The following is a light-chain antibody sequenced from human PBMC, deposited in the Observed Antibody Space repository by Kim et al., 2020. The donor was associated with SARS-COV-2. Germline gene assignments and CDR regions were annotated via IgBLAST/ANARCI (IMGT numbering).Light chain of an antibody. CDR3: QQYNYWPPT. CDR2: ATS. V-gene: IGKV3-15*01. J-gene: IGKJ4*01. Sequence: EIVMTQSPAILSVSPGERATLSCGGSQSIGSDLAWYQHKPGQAPRLLIYATSTRATGVPVRFSGSGSGTQFTLTIDSLQSDDFATYSCQQYNYWPPTFGGGTKLEF. CDR1: QSIGSD.